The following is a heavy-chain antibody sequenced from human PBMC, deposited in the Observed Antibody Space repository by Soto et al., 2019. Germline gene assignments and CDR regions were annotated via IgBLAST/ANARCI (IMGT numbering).Heavy chain of an antibody. V-gene: IGHV4-59*08. CDR3: VRQGIGVLHGLVDV. Sequence: PPEPLPLTYTVSGDSTRRDNPLLFRRPPGKGLEWIGYFRSSGGTSYNPSLKSRVAISADASTKQFSLTLSSVTAADTAVYYCVRQGIGVLHGLVDVWGQGTTVTVS. D-gene: IGHD1-26*01. CDR2: FRSSGGT. CDR1: GDSTRRDN. J-gene: IGHJ6*02.